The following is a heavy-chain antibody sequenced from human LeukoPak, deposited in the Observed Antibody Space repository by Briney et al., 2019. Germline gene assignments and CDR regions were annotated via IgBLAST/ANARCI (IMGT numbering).Heavy chain of an antibody. V-gene: IGHV4-59*01. J-gene: IGHJ6*02. CDR1: GGSISSYY. CDR2: IYYSGST. Sequence: SETLSLTCTVSGGSISSYYWSWIRQPPGKGLEWIGYIYYSGSTNYNPSLKSRVTISVDTSKNQFSLKLSSVTAADTAVSYCARDRRGYSYVRYYGMDVWGQGTTVTVSS. D-gene: IGHD5-18*01. CDR3: ARDRRGYSYVRYYGMDV.